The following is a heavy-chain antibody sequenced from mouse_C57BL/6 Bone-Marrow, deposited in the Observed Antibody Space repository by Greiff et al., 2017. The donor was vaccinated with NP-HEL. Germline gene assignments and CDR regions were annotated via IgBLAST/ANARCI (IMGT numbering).Heavy chain of an antibody. CDR1: GYTFTDYE. J-gene: IGHJ4*01. V-gene: IGHV1-15*01. CDR3: TRSLPSAMDY. Sequence: QVQLKESGAELVRPGASVTLSCKASGYTFTDYEMHWVKQTPVHGLEWIGAIDPETGGTAYNQKFKGKAILTADKSSSTAYMELRSLTSEDSAVYYCTRSLPSAMDYWGQGTSVTVSS. CDR2: IDPETGGT.